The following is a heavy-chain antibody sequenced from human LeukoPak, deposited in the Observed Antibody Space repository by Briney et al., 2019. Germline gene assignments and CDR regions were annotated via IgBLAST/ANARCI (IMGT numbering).Heavy chain of an antibody. D-gene: IGHD3-10*01. CDR2: ISAYNGNT. CDR3: ARDWVYYGSGSYVSYDY. CDR1: GYTFTSYG. Sequence: ASVKVSCKASGYTFTSYGISWVRQAPGQGLEWMGWISAYNGNTNYAQKLQGRVTMTTDTSTSTAYMELRSLRSDDTAVYYCARDWVYYGSGSYVSYDYWGQGTLVTVSS. V-gene: IGHV1-18*01. J-gene: IGHJ4*02.